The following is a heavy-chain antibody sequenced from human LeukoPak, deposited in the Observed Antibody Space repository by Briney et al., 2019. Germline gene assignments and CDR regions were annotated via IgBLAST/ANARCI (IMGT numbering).Heavy chain of an antibody. V-gene: IGHV3-48*04. Sequence: PRGSLRLSCAASGFTFSSYSMNWVRQAPGKGLEWVSYISSTSSVIYYADSVKGRFTISRDNAKNSLYLQMNSLRAEDTAVYYCARNLPAADYWGQGTLVTVSS. J-gene: IGHJ4*02. CDR2: ISSTSSVI. D-gene: IGHD2-2*01. CDR3: ARNLPAADY. CDR1: GFTFSSYS.